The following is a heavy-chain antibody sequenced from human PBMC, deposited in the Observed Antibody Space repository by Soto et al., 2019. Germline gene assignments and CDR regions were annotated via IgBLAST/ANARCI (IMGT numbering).Heavy chain of an antibody. CDR3: ARLLGGSRSSPYYFDY. V-gene: IGHV4-39*01. J-gene: IGHJ4*02. CDR1: GGSISSSSYY. CDR2: IYYSGST. Sequence: SETLSLTCTVSGGSISSSSYYWGWIRQPPGKGLEWIGSIYYSGSTYYNPSLKSRVTISVDTSKNQFSLKLSSVTAADTAVYYCARLLGGSRSSPYYFDYWGQGTLV. D-gene: IGHD6-6*01.